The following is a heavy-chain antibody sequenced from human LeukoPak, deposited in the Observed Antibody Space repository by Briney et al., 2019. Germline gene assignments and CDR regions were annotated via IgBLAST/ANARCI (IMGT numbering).Heavy chain of an antibody. Sequence: SVKVSCKASGGTFSSYAISWVRQAPGQGLEWMGGIIPIFGTANYAQKFQGRVTITTDESTSTAYMELSSLRSEDTAVYYCARAGPAAHGAFDIWGQGTMVTVFS. D-gene: IGHD6-6*01. CDR1: GGTFSSYA. J-gene: IGHJ3*02. V-gene: IGHV1-69*05. CDR3: ARAGPAAHGAFDI. CDR2: IIPIFGTA.